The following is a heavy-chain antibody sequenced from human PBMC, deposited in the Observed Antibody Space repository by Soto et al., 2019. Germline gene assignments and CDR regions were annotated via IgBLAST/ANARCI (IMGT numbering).Heavy chain of an antibody. CDR2: IYSGGST. Sequence: GGSLRLSCAASGFVVSSSYMSWVRQTPGKGLESISVIYSGGSTNYVDSVKGRFTISRDISKNTLYLQMNSLRVEDTAVYYCARSLQDFDLAFWGQGALVTVSS. CDR3: ARSLQDFDLAF. D-gene: IGHD3-3*02. CDR1: GFVVSSSY. J-gene: IGHJ4*02. V-gene: IGHV3-53*05.